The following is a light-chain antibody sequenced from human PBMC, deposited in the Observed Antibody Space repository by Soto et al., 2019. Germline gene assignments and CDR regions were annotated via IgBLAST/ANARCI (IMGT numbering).Light chain of an antibody. V-gene: IGKV3-15*01. CDR2: GAS. CDR1: QSVSSN. Sequence: EIVMTQSPATLSVSPGERATLSCSASQSVSSNLAWYQQKPGQAPRLLIYGASTRATDIPARFSGSGSGTEFTLTISSLQSEDFAVYYCQQYNNWPPRITFGQGTRLEIK. CDR3: QQYNNWPPRIT. J-gene: IGKJ5*01.